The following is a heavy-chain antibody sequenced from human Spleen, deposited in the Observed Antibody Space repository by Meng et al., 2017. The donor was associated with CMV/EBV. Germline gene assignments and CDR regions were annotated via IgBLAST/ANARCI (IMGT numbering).Heavy chain of an antibody. D-gene: IGHD1-26*01. CDR3: ATGSGDFDH. J-gene: IGHJ4*02. CDR2: IYTSGST. V-gene: IGHV4-59*10. CDR1: GGSISSFY. Sequence: QVQLQQWGAGLLKPSETLSLTCSVSGGSISSFYWSWIRQPTGKGLEWIGRIYTSGSTNYNPSLKSRVTMSVDTSKNQISLRLRSVTAADTAVYYCATGSGDFDHWGQGTLVTVSS.